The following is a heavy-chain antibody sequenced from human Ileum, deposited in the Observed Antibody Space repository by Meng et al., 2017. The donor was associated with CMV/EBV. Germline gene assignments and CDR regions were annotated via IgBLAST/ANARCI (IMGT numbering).Heavy chain of an antibody. CDR1: GYTFTGYY. Sequence: KASGYTFTGYYMHWVRQAPGQGLEWMGWINPNSGGTNYAQKFQGRVTMTRDTSISTAYMELSRLRSDDTAVYYCATSLVVPGSGFDPWGQGTLITVSS. D-gene: IGHD2-2*01. V-gene: IGHV1-2*02. CDR2: INPNSGGT. J-gene: IGHJ5*02. CDR3: ATSLVVPGSGFDP.